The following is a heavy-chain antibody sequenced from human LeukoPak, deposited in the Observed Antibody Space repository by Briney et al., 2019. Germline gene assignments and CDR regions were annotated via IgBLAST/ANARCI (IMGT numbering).Heavy chain of an antibody. D-gene: IGHD3-22*01. CDR3: SRNYFHSASYPYYYYYMDV. J-gene: IGHJ6*03. V-gene: IGHV3-11*01. CDR1: GFTFSDHY. CDR2: ISPTGGTI. Sequence: GGSLRLSCAASGFTFSDHYMTWVRQTPGRGLEWISSISPTGGTIYYADSVKGRFTISRDNAKKSLYLQMNSLRVEDTAVYFCSRNYFHSASYPYYYYYMDVWGRGTTVTVSS.